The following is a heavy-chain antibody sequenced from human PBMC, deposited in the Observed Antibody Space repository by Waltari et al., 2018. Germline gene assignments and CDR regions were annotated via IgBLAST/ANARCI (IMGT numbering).Heavy chain of an antibody. CDR2: INTNTGNP. J-gene: IGHJ4*02. CDR1: GYTLTAYY. D-gene: IGHD6-6*01. Sequence: VQLVQSGAEVKKPGATVKISCKVSGYTLTAYYIHWVRQAPGQGLEWMGWINTNTGNPTYAQGFTGRFVFSLDTSVSTAYLQISSLKAEDTAVYYCARDLGAARTIYYFDYWGQGTLVTVSS. V-gene: IGHV7-4-1*02. CDR3: ARDLGAARTIYYFDY.